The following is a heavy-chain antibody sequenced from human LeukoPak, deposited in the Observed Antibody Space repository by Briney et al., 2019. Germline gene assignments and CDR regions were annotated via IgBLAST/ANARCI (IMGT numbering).Heavy chain of an antibody. CDR2: INHGGGT. CDR1: GESLSKYY. CDR3: ASSVGSTDY. Sequence: SETLSLTCAVYGESLSKYYWTWIRQSPGKGLEWIGEINHGGGTNLNPSLKSRVTLSVDTSKHQFSLKLTSVTAADAAVYYCASSVGSTDYWGQGTLVTVSS. D-gene: IGHD1-26*01. V-gene: IGHV4-34*01. J-gene: IGHJ4*02.